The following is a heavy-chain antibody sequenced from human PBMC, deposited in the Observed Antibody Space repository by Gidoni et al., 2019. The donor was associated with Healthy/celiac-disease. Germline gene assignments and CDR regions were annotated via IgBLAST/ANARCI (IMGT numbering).Heavy chain of an antibody. CDR2: MNPNSGNT. J-gene: IGHJ4*02. CDR1: GYTFTSYD. Sequence: QVQLVQSGAEVKKRGASETVSCKAAGYTFTSYDINWMRQATGPGLEWMGWMNPNSGNTGYAQKSQGRVTMTRHTSISTAYMALSSLRSEHTAVYYCASGTSHGFDYWGQGTLVTVSS. V-gene: IGHV1-8*01. CDR3: ASGTSHGFDY.